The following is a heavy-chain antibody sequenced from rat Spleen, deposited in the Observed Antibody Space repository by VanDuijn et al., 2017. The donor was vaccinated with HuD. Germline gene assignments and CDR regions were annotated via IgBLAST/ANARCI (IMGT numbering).Heavy chain of an antibody. D-gene: IGHD1-7*01. J-gene: IGHJ4*01. CDR2: MWYDGDT. Sequence: QVQLKESGPGLVQPSETLSLTCTVSGFSLTSYSVTWVRQPSGKGPEWVGRMWYDGDTAYNLTLKSRLSISRDTSKNQVFLKMSSLQADDTGTYHCARDYGQGWVLDAWGQGASVIVSS. V-gene: IGHV2-34*01. CDR1: GFSLTSYS. CDR3: ARDYGQGWVLDA.